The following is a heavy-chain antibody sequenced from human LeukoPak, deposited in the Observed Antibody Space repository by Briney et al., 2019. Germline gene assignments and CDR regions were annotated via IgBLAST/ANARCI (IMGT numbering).Heavy chain of an antibody. CDR2: IYYSGST. CDR3: ARQGSGNYLSPVNY. V-gene: IGHV4-39*01. CDR1: GGSISRSSYY. D-gene: IGHD1-26*01. Sequence: PSETLSLTCTVSGGSISRSSYYWGWIRQPPGKGLEWIGTIYYSGSTYYNPSLKSRVTISVDTSKNQFSLKLSSVTAADTAVYYCARQGSGNYLSPVNYWGQGTLVTVSS. J-gene: IGHJ4*02.